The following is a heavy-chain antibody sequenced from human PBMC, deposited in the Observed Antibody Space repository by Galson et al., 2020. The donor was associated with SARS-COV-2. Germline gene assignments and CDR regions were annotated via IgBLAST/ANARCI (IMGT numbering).Heavy chain of an antibody. J-gene: IGHJ3*02. V-gene: IGHV3-21*01. CDR2: ISSSSSYI. Sequence: NSGGSLRLSCAASGFTFSSYSINWVRQAPGQGLEWVSSISSSSSYIYYADSVKGRFTISRDNAKNSLYLQMNSLRAEDTAVYYCAREKPYYYDSSGYSDAFDIWGQGTMVTVSS. CDR1: GFTFSSYS. CDR3: AREKPYYYDSSGYSDAFDI. D-gene: IGHD3-22*01.